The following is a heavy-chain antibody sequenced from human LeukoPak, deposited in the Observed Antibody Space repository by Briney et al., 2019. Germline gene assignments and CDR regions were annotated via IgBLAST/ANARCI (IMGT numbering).Heavy chain of an antibody. CDR2: ISAYNGNT. CDR3: ARSDYYYDSSGPVWDFDY. CDR1: GYTFTSYG. Sequence: ASVKVSCKASGYTFTSYGISWVRQAPGQGLEWMGWISAYNGNTNYAQKPRGRVTMTTDTSTSTAYMELRSLRSDDTAVYYCARSDYYYDSSGPVWDFDYWGQGTLVTVSS. J-gene: IGHJ4*02. D-gene: IGHD3-22*01. V-gene: IGHV1-18*01.